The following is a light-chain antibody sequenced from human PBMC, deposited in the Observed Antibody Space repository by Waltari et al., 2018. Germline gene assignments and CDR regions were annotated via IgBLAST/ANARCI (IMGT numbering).Light chain of an antibody. V-gene: IGLV2-8*01. Sequence: QSALTQPPSASGSPGQSVAISCTGTSSDLGRYDLVSWYQQHPGKAPKLIISEVNKRPSGFPDRFSGAKSGNTASLTVSGLQAEDEADYYCSSHGGSDKFYVFGTGTKVTVL. J-gene: IGLJ1*01. CDR3: SSHGGSDKFYV. CDR2: EVN. CDR1: SSDLGRYDL.